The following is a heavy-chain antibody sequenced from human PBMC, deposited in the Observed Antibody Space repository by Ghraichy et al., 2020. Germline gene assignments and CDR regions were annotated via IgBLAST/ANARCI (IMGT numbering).Heavy chain of an antibody. D-gene: IGHD3-22*01. V-gene: IGHV4-59*01. CDR3: ARSTYYYDSSGYRWQVFQH. Sequence: SQTLSLTCTVSGGSISSYYWSWIRQPPGKGLEWIGYIYYSGSTNYNPSLKSRVTISVDTSKNQFSLKLSSVTAADTAVYYCARSTYYYDSSGYRWQVFQHWGQGTLVTVSS. J-gene: IGHJ1*01. CDR1: GGSISSYY. CDR2: IYYSGST.